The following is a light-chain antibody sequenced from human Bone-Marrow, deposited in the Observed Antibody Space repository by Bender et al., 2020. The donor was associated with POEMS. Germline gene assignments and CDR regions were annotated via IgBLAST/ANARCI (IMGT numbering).Light chain of an antibody. J-gene: IGLJ2*01. CDR3: QAWDTYSVI. Sequence: SYEVTQPPSVLVSPAQSASITCSGDDLGDKYVAWYQQKPGQSPLLVIYQDTKRPSGIPERFSGSNSGNTATLTISGTQAMDEADYYCQAWDTYSVIFGGGTKLTVL. CDR1: DLGDKY. V-gene: IGLV3-1*01. CDR2: QDT.